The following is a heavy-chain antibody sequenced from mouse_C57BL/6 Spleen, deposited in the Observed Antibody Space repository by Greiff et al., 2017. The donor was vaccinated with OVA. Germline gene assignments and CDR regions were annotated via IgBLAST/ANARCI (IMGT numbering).Heavy chain of an antibody. D-gene: IGHD2-1*01. V-gene: IGHV1-50*01. Sequence: VQLQQPGAELVKPGASVKLSCKASGYTFTSYWMQWVKQRPGQGLEWIGEIDPSDSYTNYNQKFKGKATLTVDTSSSTAYMQLSSLTSEDSAVYYGARWVAYGNCRYFDVWGTGTTVTVSS. J-gene: IGHJ1*03. CDR1: GYTFTSYW. CDR3: ARWVAYGNCRYFDV. CDR2: IDPSDSYT.